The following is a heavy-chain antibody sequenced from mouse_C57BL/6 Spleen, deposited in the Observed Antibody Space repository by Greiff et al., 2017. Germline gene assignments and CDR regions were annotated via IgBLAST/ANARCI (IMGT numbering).Heavy chain of an antibody. CDR1: GYTFTSYW. D-gene: IGHD2-2*01. CDR2: IDPSDSYT. J-gene: IGHJ4*01. CDR3: SRVVTTWYYAMDY. V-gene: IGHV1-69*01. Sequence: QVQLQQPGAELVMPGASVKLSCKASGYTFTSYWMHWVKQRPGQGLEWIGEIDPSDSYTNYNQKFKCKSTLTVDKSSSTAYMQLSSLTSEDSAVYYCSRVVTTWYYAMDYWGQGTSVTVSS.